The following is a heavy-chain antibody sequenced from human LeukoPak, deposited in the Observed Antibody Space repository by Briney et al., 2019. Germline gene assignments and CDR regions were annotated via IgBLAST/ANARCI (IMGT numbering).Heavy chain of an antibody. CDR2: IYYSGST. CDR3: ARGGVSSSYLPAGFDP. D-gene: IGHD6-13*01. J-gene: IGHJ5*02. V-gene: IGHV4-59*01. CDR1: GGSISSYY. Sequence: SETLSLTCTVSGGSISSYYWSWIRQPPGKGLEWIGYIYYSGSTNYNPSLKSRVTISVDTSKNQFSLKLSSVTAADTAVYYCARGGVSSSYLPAGFDPWGQGTLVTVSS.